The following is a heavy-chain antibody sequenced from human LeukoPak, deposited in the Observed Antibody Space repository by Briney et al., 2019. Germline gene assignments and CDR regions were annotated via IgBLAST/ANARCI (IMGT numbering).Heavy chain of an antibody. CDR1: GYTFTSHY. D-gene: IGHD6-13*01. V-gene: IGHV1-46*01. CDR3: ARDLSSSWYGHTEQYFDY. CDR2: INPSGGST. J-gene: IGHJ4*02. Sequence: ASVKVSCKASGYTFTSHYMHWVRQAPGQGLEWMGIINPSGGSTSYAQKFQGRVTMTRDTSTSTVYMELSSLRSEDTAVYYCARDLSSSWYGHTEQYFDYWGQGTLVTVSS.